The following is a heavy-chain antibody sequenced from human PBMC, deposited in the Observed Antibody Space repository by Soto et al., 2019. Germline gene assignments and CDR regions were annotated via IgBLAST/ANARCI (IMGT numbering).Heavy chain of an antibody. CDR2: IIPIFGTA. CDR1: GGTFSSYA. D-gene: IGHD6-6*01. V-gene: IGHV1-69*12. Sequence: QVQLVQSGAEVKKPGSSVKVSCKASGGTFSSYAISWVRQAPGQGLEWMGGIIPIFGTANYAQKFQGRVTINAAESTSPAYMELSSLGSEDTAVYYCARGRQAARALVWFDPWGQGTLVTVSS. CDR3: ARGRQAARALVWFDP. J-gene: IGHJ5*02.